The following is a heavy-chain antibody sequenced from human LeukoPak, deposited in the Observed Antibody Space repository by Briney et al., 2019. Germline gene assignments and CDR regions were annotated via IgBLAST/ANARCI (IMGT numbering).Heavy chain of an antibody. D-gene: IGHD3-16*02. Sequence: PGGSLRLSCAASGXTFSSYSVNWVRQAPGKGQEWVSYISSSSSTIYYADSVKGRFTISRDNAKNSLYLQMNSLRDEDTAVYYCARSVLRLGELSLDYWGQGTLVTVSS. CDR3: ARSVLRLGELSLDY. V-gene: IGHV3-48*02. J-gene: IGHJ4*02. CDR2: ISSSSSTI. CDR1: GXTFSSYS.